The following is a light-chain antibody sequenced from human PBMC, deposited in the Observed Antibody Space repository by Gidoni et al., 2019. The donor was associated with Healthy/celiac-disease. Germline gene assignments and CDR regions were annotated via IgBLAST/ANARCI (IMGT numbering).Light chain of an antibody. CDR2: GAS. V-gene: IGKV3-20*01. J-gene: IGKJ4*01. CDR3: QQYGSSPPLT. Sequence: EIVLTRSQGTLSLSPGERATLSCRASQSVSSSYLAWYQQKPGQAPRLLIYGASSRATGIPDRFSGSGSGTDFTLTISRLEPEDFAVYYCQQYGSSPPLTFGGGTKVEIK. CDR1: QSVSSSY.